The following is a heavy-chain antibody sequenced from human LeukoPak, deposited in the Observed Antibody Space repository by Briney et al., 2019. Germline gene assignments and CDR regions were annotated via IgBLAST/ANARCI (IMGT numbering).Heavy chain of an antibody. Sequence: GESPKIPWKGSGYSFTSYWIGWVRQMPGKGLEWMGIIYPGDSGNRYCASFEGQVTISAGKSISTAYLQWSSLKGSDTAMYYCARAGYSSGGWFDPWGKGTLVPVSS. D-gene: IGHD6-19*01. CDR1: GYSFTSYW. V-gene: IGHV5-51*01. CDR3: ARAGYSSGGWFDP. CDR2: IYPGDSGN. J-gene: IGHJ5*02.